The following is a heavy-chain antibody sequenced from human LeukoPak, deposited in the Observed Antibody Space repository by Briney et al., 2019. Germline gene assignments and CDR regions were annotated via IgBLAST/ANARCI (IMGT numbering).Heavy chain of an antibody. CDR1: GFRFDGYA. CDR2: ISWNSGTI. V-gene: IGHV3-9*01. J-gene: IGHJ4*02. Sequence: PGGSLRLSCAASGFRFDGYAMHWVRQAPGKGLEWVSGISWNSGTIAYADSVKGRFTISRDDAKNTLYLQMNSLRVEDTAVYYCARRGHDSSSPGTFDYWGQGTLVTVSS. D-gene: IGHD6-6*01. CDR3: ARRGHDSSSPGTFDY.